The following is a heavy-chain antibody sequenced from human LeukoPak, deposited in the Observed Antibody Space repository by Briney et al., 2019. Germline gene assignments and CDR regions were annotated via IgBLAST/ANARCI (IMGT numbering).Heavy chain of an antibody. Sequence: ASVKVSCKASGYTFTGYYRHGVRQAPGQGLEWMGWINPNSGGTNYAQKFQGWVTMTRDTSISTAYMELSRLRSDDTAVYYCARSTMWYDSSGYPHGDFDYWGQGTLVTVSS. J-gene: IGHJ4*02. D-gene: IGHD3-22*01. V-gene: IGHV1-2*04. CDR1: GYTFTGYY. CDR2: INPNSGGT. CDR3: ARSTMWYDSSGYPHGDFDY.